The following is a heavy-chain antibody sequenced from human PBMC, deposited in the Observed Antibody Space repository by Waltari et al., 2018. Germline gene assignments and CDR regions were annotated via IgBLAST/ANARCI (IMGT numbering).Heavy chain of an antibody. V-gene: IGHV3-33*01. D-gene: IGHD2-15*01. CDR2: IWYDGSNE. CDR3: ARADCSGASCPFDY. CDR1: GFTFSSFD. J-gene: IGHJ4*02. Sequence: QVQLVESGGGVVQPGRSLRLSCAASGFTFSSFDMHWVRQAPGKGLEWVAFIWYDGSNEYYADSVKGRFTISRDNSKNTVYLQMNSLRAEDTAMYYCARADCSGASCPFDYWGQGTLVIVSS.